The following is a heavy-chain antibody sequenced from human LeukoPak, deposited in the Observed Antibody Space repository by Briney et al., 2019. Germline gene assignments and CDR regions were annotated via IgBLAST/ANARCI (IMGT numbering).Heavy chain of an antibody. D-gene: IGHD1-26*01. CDR1: GDSISNSY. V-gene: IGHV4-59*08. J-gene: IGHJ6*02. Sequence: PSETLSLTCTVSGDSISNSYWSWVRQPPGKGLEWIGYTSYSGSTNYNPSLKSRVTMSVDTSKDQFCLRLISVTAADTAVYYRARTVSGDYYGMDVWGQGTTVTVSS. CDR2: TSYSGST. CDR3: ARTVSGDYYGMDV.